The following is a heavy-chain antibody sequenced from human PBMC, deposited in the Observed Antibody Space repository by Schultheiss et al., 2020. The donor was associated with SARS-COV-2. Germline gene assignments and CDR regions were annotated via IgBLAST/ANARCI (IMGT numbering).Heavy chain of an antibody. CDR2: IYYSGST. J-gene: IGHJ6*02. CDR3: ARDRYYYYGMDV. CDR1: GGSISSYY. V-gene: IGHV4-59*12. Sequence: SETLSLTCTVSGGSISSYYWGWIRQPPGKGLEWIGSIYYSGSTNYNPSLKSRVTISVDTSKNQFSLKLSSVTAADTAVYYCARDRYYYYGMDVWGQGTTVTVSS.